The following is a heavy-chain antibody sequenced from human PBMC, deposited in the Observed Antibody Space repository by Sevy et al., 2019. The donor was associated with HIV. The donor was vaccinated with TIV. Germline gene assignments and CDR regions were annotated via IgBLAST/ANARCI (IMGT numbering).Heavy chain of an antibody. J-gene: IGHJ4*02. CDR3: ARTNKYYGSGSYYDY. CDR2: ISGSGGST. D-gene: IGHD3-10*01. Sequence: GGSLRLSCAASGFTFSSYAMSWVRQAPGKGLEWVSAISGSGGSTYYADSVKGRFTISRDNSKNTLYLQMNSLRAEDTAVYYCARTNKYYGSGSYYDYWGQGTLVTVSS. CDR1: GFTFSSYA. V-gene: IGHV3-23*01.